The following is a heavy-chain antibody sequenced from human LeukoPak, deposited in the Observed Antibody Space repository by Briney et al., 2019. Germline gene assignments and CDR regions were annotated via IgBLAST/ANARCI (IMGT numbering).Heavy chain of an antibody. CDR2: IYYSGST. J-gene: IGHJ4*02. CDR3: ARHVSGWGLQYYFDY. V-gene: IGHV4-59*08. D-gene: IGHD6-19*01. CDR1: GGSISSYY. Sequence: PSETLSLTCTVSGGSISSYYWSWIRQPPGKGLEWIGYIYYSGSTNYNPSLKSRVTISVDTSKNQFSLKLSSVTAADTAVYYCARHVSGWGLQYYFDYWGQGTLVTVSS.